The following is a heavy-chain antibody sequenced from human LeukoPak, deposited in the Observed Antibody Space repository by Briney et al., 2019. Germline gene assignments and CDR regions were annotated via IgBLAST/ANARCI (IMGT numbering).Heavy chain of an antibody. CDR3: AKGYGSGSSSSDY. CDR1: GFTFSSYG. Sequence: GGSLRLSCAASGFTFSSYGMHWVRQAPGKGLEWVALIRYDGSNKYYADSVKGRFTISRDNSKSTLNLQMNSLRVEDTAVYYCAKGYGSGSSSSDYWGQGTLVTVSS. J-gene: IGHJ4*02. V-gene: IGHV3-30*02. CDR2: IRYDGSNK. D-gene: IGHD3-10*01.